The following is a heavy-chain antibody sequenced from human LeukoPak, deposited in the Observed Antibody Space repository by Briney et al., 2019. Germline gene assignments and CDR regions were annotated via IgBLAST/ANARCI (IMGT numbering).Heavy chain of an antibody. V-gene: IGHV4-28*03. CDR2: IYHSGST. D-gene: IGHD3-22*01. CDR3: ARVRALSYYDSSGDFYCFDY. CDR1: GYSISSNNW. J-gene: IGHJ4*02. Sequence: SDTLSLTCAVSGYSISSNNWWAWVRQPPGKGLEWIGYIYHSGSTNYNPSLKSRVTISVDTSQNQFSLRLSSVTAADTAVYYCARVRALSYYDSSGDFYCFDYWGQGALVTVSS.